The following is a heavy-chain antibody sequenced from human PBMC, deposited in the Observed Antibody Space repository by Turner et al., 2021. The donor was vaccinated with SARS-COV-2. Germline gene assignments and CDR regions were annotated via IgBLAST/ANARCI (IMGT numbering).Heavy chain of an antibody. CDR3: ARHQGSTSGYDHGMNV. J-gene: IGHJ6*02. CDR2: FYIIGSI. CDR1: GGSISSKS. Sequence: QVQLQESGPGLVRPSETLSLTCTVSGGSISSKSWSWIRQSPGRGLEWIGYFYIIGSIDYNPTLRSRVTISVDTSKDQLSLNLISMTAADTAVYYCARHQGSTSGYDHGMNVWGQGTAVIVSS. D-gene: IGHD1-1*01. V-gene: IGHV4-59*08.